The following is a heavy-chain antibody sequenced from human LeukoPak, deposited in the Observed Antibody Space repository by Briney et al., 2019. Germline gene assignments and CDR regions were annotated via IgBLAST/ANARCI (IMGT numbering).Heavy chain of an antibody. CDR3: ATIPQSWRYGGYPDFDY. V-gene: IGHV1-24*01. CDR1: GYTLTELS. J-gene: IGHJ4*02. CDR2: FDPEDGET. Sequence: ASVKVSCKVSGYTLTELSMHWVRQAPGKGLEWMGGFDPEDGETIYAQKFQGRVTMTEDTSTDTAYMELSSLRSEDTAVYYCATIPQSWRYGGYPDFDYWGQGTLVTVSS. D-gene: IGHD5-12*01.